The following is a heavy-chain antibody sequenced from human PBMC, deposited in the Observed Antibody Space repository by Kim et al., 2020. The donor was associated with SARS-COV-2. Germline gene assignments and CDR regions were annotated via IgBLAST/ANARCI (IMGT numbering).Heavy chain of an antibody. CDR3: ARLVPPGGGLYGVDV. CDR2: IYPGDSDS. CDR1: GYNFNANW. Sequence: GESLKISCKGSGYNFNANWIAWVRQMSGKGLEWMGLIYPGDSDSKYSPSFEGQVTMSVDKSISTAYLQWSSLKASDTAIYYCARLVPPGGGLYGVDVWGQGTSVTVSS. D-gene: IGHD3-16*01. J-gene: IGHJ6*02. V-gene: IGHV5-51*01.